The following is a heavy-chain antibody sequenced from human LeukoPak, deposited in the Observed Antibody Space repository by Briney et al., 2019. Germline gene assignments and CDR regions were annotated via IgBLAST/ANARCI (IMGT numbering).Heavy chain of an antibody. CDR2: IYYSGST. CDR3: ARPYYYDSSGYYSEGAFDI. Sequence: PSETLSLTCTVSGGSISSSSYYWGWIRQPPGKGLEWIGSIYYSGSTYYNPSLKSRVTISVDTSKNQFSLKLSSVTAADTAVYYCARPYYYDSSGYYSEGAFDIWGQGTMVTVSS. D-gene: IGHD3-22*01. J-gene: IGHJ3*02. CDR1: GGSISSSSYY. V-gene: IGHV4-39*01.